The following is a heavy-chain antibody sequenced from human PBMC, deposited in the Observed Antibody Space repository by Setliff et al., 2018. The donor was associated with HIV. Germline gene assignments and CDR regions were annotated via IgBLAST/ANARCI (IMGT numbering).Heavy chain of an antibody. CDR3: ARLPQRGFSYERGKYFDL. J-gene: IGHJ2*01. D-gene: IGHD5-18*01. V-gene: IGHV4-59*01. CDR2: IFYTGTT. CDR1: GGPLSSYY. Sequence: TSETLSLTCTVSGGPLSSYYWNWIRQSPGKGLEWIGYIFYTGTTRYNPSLKSRVTISVDTSKNQVSLKLSSVTAADTALYFCARLPQRGFSYERGKYFDLWGPGTLVTVSS.